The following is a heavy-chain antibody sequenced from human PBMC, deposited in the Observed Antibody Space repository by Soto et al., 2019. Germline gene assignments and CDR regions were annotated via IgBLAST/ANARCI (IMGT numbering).Heavy chain of an antibody. Sequence: EVQLLESGGGLVQPGGSLRLSCAASGFNFNRYAMHWVRQAAGKGLEWVSGISGSGATTYYADSVKGRFTISRDNSKNPVYLEMNSLRAGDTAVYYCAKDPEVVVTAPDYWGQGTPVTVSS. D-gene: IGHD2-21*02. CDR3: AKDPEVVVTAPDY. CDR2: ISGSGATT. V-gene: IGHV3-23*01. J-gene: IGHJ4*02. CDR1: GFNFNRYA.